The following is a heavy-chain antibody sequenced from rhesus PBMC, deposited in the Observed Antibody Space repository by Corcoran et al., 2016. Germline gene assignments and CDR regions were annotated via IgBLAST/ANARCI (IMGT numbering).Heavy chain of an antibody. D-gene: IGHD4-17*01. Sequence: QVQLQESGPGLVKPSETLSLTCAVSGGSFSSYWWSWIRPPPGTGQEWIGDINCNSGRTYYPPSLKSRVTIPKDASKNQFCLKLTSVTAADTAVHYCVRNGDYYCDYWGQGVLVTVSS. J-gene: IGHJ4*01. CDR1: GGSFSSYW. CDR3: VRNGDYYCDY. V-gene: IGHV4-80*01. CDR2: INCNSGRT.